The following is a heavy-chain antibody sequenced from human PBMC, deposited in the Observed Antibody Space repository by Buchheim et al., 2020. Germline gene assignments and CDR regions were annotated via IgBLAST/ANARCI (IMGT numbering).Heavy chain of an antibody. CDR3: AKDGRSSSSRGAFDY. V-gene: IGHV3-23*01. CDR2: ISGGGGST. CDR1: GFTFSSYA. D-gene: IGHD2-2*01. Sequence: EVQLLESGGGLVQPGGSLRLSCAASGFTFSSYAMNWVRQAPGKGLEWVSFISGGGGSTYYADPVKGRFTLSRDHSKNMIFLQMNSLRVEDTAVYYCAKDGRSSSSRGAFDYWGQGTL. J-gene: IGHJ4*02.